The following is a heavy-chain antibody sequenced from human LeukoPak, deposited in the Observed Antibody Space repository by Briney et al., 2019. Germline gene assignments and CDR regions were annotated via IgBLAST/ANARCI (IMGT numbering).Heavy chain of an antibody. CDR3: ARKQTGTMYDV. Sequence: NSSETLSLTCSVSGASMTNHYWSWIRQSPGKGLEWIGTFSSGGSAYYNPSLTSRVSISKDTSDNQFSLRLYSVTAADTAVYYCARKQTGTMYDVWGQGTQVTVSS. CDR1: GASMTNHY. CDR2: FSSGGSA. V-gene: IGHV4-39*07. J-gene: IGHJ4*02. D-gene: IGHD1-7*01.